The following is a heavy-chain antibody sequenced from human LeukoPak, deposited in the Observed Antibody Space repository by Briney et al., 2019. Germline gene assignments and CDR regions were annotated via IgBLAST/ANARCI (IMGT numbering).Heavy chain of an antibody. CDR1: GGSISSSNW. V-gene: IGHV4-4*02. Sequence: SETLSLTCAVSGGSISSSNWWSWVRQPPGKGLEWIGEIYHSGSTKYNPSLKSRVTISLDTSKNLFSLTVNSVTAADTAVYYCARMAGSASDWGQGTLVTVSS. CDR3: ARMAGSASD. D-gene: IGHD3-10*01. J-gene: IGHJ4*02. CDR2: IYHSGST.